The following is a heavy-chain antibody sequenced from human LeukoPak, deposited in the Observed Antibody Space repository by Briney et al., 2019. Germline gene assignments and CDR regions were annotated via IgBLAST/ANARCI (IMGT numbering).Heavy chain of an antibody. V-gene: IGHV1-2*02. CDR3: ARGLRYCSSTSCYLSWFDP. D-gene: IGHD2-2*01. J-gene: IGHJ5*02. CDR2: INPNSGGT. Sequence: GASVKVSCKVSGYTFTGYYMHWVRQAPGQGLEWMGWINPNSGGTNYAQKFQGRVTMTRDTSISTAYMELSRLRSDDTAVYYCARGLRYCSSTSCYLSWFDPWGQGTLVTVSS. CDR1: GYTFTGYY.